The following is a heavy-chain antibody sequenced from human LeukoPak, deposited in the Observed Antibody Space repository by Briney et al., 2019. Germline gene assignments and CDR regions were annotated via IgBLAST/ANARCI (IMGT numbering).Heavy chain of an antibody. J-gene: IGHJ4*02. Sequence: SETLSLTCAVYGGSFSGYYWSWIRQPPGKGLEWIGTISYSGSTYYKPSLKSRVTISVDTSKNQFPLKLSSVTAADTAVYYCARLTPYSGSPLGDYWGQGTLVTVSS. V-gene: IGHV4-34*01. D-gene: IGHD1-26*01. CDR3: ARLTPYSGSPLGDY. CDR1: GGSFSGYY. CDR2: ISYSGST.